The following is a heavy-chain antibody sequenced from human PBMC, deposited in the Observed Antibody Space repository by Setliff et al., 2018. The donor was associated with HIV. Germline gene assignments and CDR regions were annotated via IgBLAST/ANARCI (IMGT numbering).Heavy chain of an antibody. CDR2: ISTYNGNT. Sequence: ASVKVSCKASGYTFNNYGISWVRQAPGQGLEWMGWISTYNGNTNYAQKFQGRVTLTTDTSTNTAYMELRSLRSDDTAVYYCARKYYDILTGYYFDYWGQGTLVTVSS. CDR3: ARKYYDILTGYYFDY. D-gene: IGHD3-9*01. J-gene: IGHJ4*02. CDR1: GYTFNNYG. V-gene: IGHV1-18*01.